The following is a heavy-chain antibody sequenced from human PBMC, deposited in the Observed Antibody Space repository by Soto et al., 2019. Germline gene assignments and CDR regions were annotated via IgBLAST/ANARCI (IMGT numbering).Heavy chain of an antibody. CDR3: ASKEGYCSSTSWRPY. V-gene: IGHV1-69*02. CDR1: GAPFSSYT. D-gene: IGHD2-2*01. CDR2: IIPILGIA. J-gene: IGHJ4*02. Sequence: SVKVSCKASGAPFSSYTISWVRQAPGQGLEWMGRIIPILGIANYAQKFQGRVTITADKSTSTAYMELSSLRSEDTVVYFCASKEGYCSSTSWRPYWGQGTLVTVSS.